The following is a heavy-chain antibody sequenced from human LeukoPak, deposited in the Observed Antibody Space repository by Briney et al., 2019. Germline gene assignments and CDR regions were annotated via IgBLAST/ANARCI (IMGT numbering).Heavy chain of an antibody. CDR1: GFSLSSYA. CDR3: AKDGHYYDSRNPNY. J-gene: IGHJ4*02. CDR2: ISSTDAGT. V-gene: IGHV3-23*01. Sequence: GGSLRLSCAASGFSLSSYAMSWVRQAPGKGLEWVSAISSTDAGTYHADSVRGRFTISRDSSKNTLYLQMNSLRAEDTAVYYCAKDGHYYDSRNPNYWGQGTLVTVSS. D-gene: IGHD3-22*01.